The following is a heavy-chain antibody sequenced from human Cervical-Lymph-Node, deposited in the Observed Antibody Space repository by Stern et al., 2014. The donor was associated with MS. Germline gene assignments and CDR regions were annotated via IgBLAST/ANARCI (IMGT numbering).Heavy chain of an antibody. Sequence: VQLVESGAEVKKPGASVKVSCKASGYTFTSYDINWVRQGTGQGLEWMGWMNPYSGNAVYAQKFQGRVTMTRDPSTSRAYLELTSLRSEDTAVFYCARGRELLSLDYWGQGTLVTVSS. D-gene: IGHD1-26*01. CDR3: ARGRELLSLDY. CDR1: GYTFTSYD. J-gene: IGHJ4*02. V-gene: IGHV1-8*01. CDR2: MNPYSGNA.